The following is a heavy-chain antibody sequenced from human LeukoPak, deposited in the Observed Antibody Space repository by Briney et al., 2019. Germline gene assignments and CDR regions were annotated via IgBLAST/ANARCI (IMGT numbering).Heavy chain of an antibody. CDR3: ARDQLILSYYYGMDV. Sequence: PGGSLRLSGAPFGFTFVNYAMPWFRQAPGKGLNYVSAISSNGGITYYAKSVEGRFTISRDNSKNTLHLQMGSLRAEDVAVYYCARDQLILSYYYGMDVWGQGTKVTVSS. V-gene: IGHV3-64*01. CDR1: GFTFVNYA. CDR2: ISSNGGIT. D-gene: IGHD2-15*01. J-gene: IGHJ6*02.